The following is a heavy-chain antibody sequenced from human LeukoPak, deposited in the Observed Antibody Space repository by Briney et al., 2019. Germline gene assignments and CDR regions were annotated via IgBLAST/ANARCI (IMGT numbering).Heavy chain of an antibody. V-gene: IGHV4-34*01. CDR2: INHSGST. D-gene: IGHD2-21*02. Sequence: PSETLSLTCAVYGGSFSGYYWSWIRQPPGKGLEGIGEINHSGSTNYNPSLKSRVTISVDTSKNQFSLTLSSVTAADTAVYYCARAPLNCGGDCRSGNFDYWGQGTLVTVSS. CDR1: GGSFSGYY. CDR3: ARAPLNCGGDCRSGNFDY. J-gene: IGHJ4*02.